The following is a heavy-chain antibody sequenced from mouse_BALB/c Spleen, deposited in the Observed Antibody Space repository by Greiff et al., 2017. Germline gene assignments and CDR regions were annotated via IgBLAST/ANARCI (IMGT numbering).Heavy chain of an antibody. CDR2: IRNKANGYTT. D-gene: IGHD4-1*01. CDR1: GFTFTDYY. CDR3: ATGTLGGYYFDY. Sequence: EVQRVESGGGLVQPGGSLRLSCATSGFTFTDYYMSWVRQPPGKALEWLGFIRNKANGYTTEYSASVKGRFTISRDNSQSILYLQMNTLRAEDSATYYCATGTLGGYYFDYWGQGTTLTVSS. V-gene: IGHV7-3*02. J-gene: IGHJ2*01.